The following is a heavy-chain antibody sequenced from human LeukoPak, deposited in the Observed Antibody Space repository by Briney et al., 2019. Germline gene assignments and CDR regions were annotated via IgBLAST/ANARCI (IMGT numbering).Heavy chain of an antibody. CDR3: ARHRRNLNEDRFREGEPNFDY. CDR1: GDSVSSVH. V-gene: IGHV4-59*08. J-gene: IGHJ4*02. Sequence: PSETLSLTCNVSGDSVSSVHWSWIRQPPGKGLEWIGYIYYNGYTDYNPSLKSRVTISVDTSKNQLSLHMSSVTASDSAIYYCARHRRNLNEDRFREGEPNFDYWGQGTLVTVSS. CDR2: IYYNGYT. D-gene: IGHD1-14*01.